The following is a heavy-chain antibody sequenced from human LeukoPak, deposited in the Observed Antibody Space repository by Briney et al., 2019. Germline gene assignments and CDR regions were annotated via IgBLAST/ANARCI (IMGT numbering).Heavy chain of an antibody. V-gene: IGHV3-30*18. Sequence: GRSLRLSCAASGFTFSSYGMHWVRQAPGKGLEWVAVISYDGSNKYYADSVKGRITISRDNSKNTLYLQMNSLRAEDTAVYYCAKEGRYSSSWYAHYFDYWGQGTLVTVSS. J-gene: IGHJ4*02. CDR3: AKEGRYSSSWYAHYFDY. CDR2: ISYDGSNK. D-gene: IGHD6-13*01. CDR1: GFTFSSYG.